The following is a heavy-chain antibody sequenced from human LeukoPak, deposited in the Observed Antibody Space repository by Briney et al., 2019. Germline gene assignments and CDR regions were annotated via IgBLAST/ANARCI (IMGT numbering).Heavy chain of an antibody. CDR3: ARASGIVATDTYYYYGMDV. CDR1: GGTFSSYA. CDR2: IIPILGIA. Sequence: SVKVSCKASGGTFSSYAISWVRQAPGQGLEWMGRIIPILGIANYAQKFQGRVTTTADKSTSTAYMELSSLRSEDTAVYYCARASGIVATDTYYYYGMDVWGQGTTVTVSS. V-gene: IGHV1-69*04. D-gene: IGHD5-12*01. J-gene: IGHJ6*02.